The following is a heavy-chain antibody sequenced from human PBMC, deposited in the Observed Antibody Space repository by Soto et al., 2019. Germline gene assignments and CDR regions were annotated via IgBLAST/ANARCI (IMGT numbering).Heavy chain of an antibody. CDR1: GGTFSSYA. D-gene: IGHD3-22*01. CDR2: IIPIFGTA. CDR3: ATTLHHGPYYDSSGYINDY. J-gene: IGHJ4*02. Sequence: SVKVSCKASGGTFSSYAISWVRQAPGQGLEWMGGIIPIFGTANYAQKFQGRVTITADESTSTAYMELSSLRSEDTAVYYCATTLHHGPYYDSSGYINDYWGQGTLVTVSS. V-gene: IGHV1-69*13.